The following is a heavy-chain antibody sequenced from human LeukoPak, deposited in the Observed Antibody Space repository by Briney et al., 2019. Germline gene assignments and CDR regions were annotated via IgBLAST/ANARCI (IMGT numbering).Heavy chain of an antibody. J-gene: IGHJ4*02. V-gene: IGHV3-15*01. CDR1: GLTLSGYT. D-gene: IGHD2-15*01. Sequence: SGGSLRLSCAASGLTLSGYTMNWVRQAPGKGLEWVGRIKSKTDGGTTDYAAPVKGRFTISRDDSKNTLYLQMNSLKTEDTAVYYCTTDRGEYDIVVVVAATNWGQGTLVTVSS. CDR2: IKSKTDGGTT. CDR3: TTDRGEYDIVVVVAATN.